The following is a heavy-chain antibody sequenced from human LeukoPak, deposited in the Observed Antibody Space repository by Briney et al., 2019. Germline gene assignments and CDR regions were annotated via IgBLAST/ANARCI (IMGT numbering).Heavy chain of an antibody. CDR1: GFTFSSYA. CDR2: ISGSGGST. Sequence: GGSLRLSCAAPGFTFSSYAMSWVRQAPGKGLEWVSAISGSGGSTYYADSVKGRFTISRDNSKNTLYLQMNSLRAEDTAVYYCAKVFSPIWFGELFGLDYWGQGTLVTVSS. J-gene: IGHJ4*02. CDR3: AKVFSPIWFGELFGLDY. D-gene: IGHD3-10*01. V-gene: IGHV3-23*01.